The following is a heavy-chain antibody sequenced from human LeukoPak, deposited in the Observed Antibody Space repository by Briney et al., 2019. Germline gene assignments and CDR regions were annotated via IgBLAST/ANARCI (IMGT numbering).Heavy chain of an antibody. J-gene: IGHJ6*02. Sequence: GGSLRLSCAASGFTFSSFSMNWVRQAPGKGLEWVSSISSSSSYIYYADSVKGRFTISRDNAKNTLYLQMNSLRAEDTAVYYCAREAAAGNAYYYYYGMDVWGQGTTVTVSS. D-gene: IGHD6-13*01. CDR1: GFTFSSFS. CDR3: AREAAAGNAYYYYYGMDV. CDR2: ISSSSSYI. V-gene: IGHV3-21*01.